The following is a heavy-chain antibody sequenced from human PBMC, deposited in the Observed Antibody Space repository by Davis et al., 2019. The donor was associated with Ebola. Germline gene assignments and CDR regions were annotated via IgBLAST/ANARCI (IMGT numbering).Heavy chain of an antibody. CDR1: GYTFTGYY. Sequence: ASVKVSCKASGYTFTGYYMHWVRQAPGQGLEWMGWINPNSGGTNYAQKFQGWVTMTRDTSISTAYMELSSLRSDDTAVYYCARDRSSGRLCDYWGQGTLVTVSS. CDR2: INPNSGGT. J-gene: IGHJ4*02. CDR3: ARDRSSGRLCDY. D-gene: IGHD6-19*01. V-gene: IGHV1-2*04.